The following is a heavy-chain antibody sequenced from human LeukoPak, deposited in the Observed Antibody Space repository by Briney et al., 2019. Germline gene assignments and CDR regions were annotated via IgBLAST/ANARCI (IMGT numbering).Heavy chain of an antibody. J-gene: IGHJ4*02. CDR2: IFSTGST. CDR3: ASLSRDAFNHFDY. Sequence: SETLSLTCTISGGSITSLYWTWIRQPPGKGLEWVGCIFSTGSTNYNPSLKSRVTMSVDTTKNQFSLNLIAVTAADTAVYYCASLSRDAFNHFDYWGQGTLVTVS. V-gene: IGHV4-59*11. CDR1: GGSITSLY. D-gene: IGHD5-24*01.